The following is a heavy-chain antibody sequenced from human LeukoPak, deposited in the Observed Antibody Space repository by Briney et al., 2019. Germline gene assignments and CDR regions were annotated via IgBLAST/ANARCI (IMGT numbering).Heavy chain of an antibody. V-gene: IGHV1-3*04. CDR3: ARNYYDSSGYYRNYFDY. D-gene: IGHD3-22*01. CDR2: INTGNGNT. CDR1: GYTFTTNA. J-gene: IGHJ4*02. Sequence: GASVKVSCKASGYTFTTNAIHWVRQAPGERLEWMGWINTGNGNTKYSQKFQGRVTITRDTSASTAYMELSSLRSEDTAVYYCARNYYDSSGYYRNYFDYWGQGTLVTVSS.